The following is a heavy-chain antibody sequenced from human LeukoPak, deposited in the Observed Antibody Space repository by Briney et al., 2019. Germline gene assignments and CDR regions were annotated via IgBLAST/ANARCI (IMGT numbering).Heavy chain of an antibody. Sequence: PSETLSLTCTVSGGSISSSSYYWGWIRQPPGKGLEWIGSIYYSGSTYYNPSLKSRVTISVDTSKNQFSLKLSSVTAADTAVYYCARVQSGYYYDSSGYHAFDIWGQGTMVTVSS. CDR1: GGSISSSSYY. V-gene: IGHV4-39*01. J-gene: IGHJ3*02. CDR3: ARVQSGYYYDSSGYHAFDI. CDR2: IYYSGST. D-gene: IGHD3-22*01.